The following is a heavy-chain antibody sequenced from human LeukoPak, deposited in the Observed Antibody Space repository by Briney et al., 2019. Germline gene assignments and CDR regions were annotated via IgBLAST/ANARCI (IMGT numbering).Heavy chain of an antibody. Sequence: GASVKVSCKASVYTFTSYYMHWVRQAPGQGLEWIEWINPNSGGTNYGQKFQGRVTMTRDTSISTAYMELSRLRSDDTAVYYCARLNYYDSSGYYGGNYWGQGTLVTVSS. CDR1: VYTFTSYY. J-gene: IGHJ4*02. D-gene: IGHD3-22*01. CDR3: ARLNYYDSSGYYGGNY. V-gene: IGHV1-2*02. CDR2: INPNSGGT.